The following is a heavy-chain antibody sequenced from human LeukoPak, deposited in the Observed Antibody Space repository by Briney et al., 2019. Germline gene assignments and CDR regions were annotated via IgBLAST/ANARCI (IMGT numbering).Heavy chain of an antibody. V-gene: IGHV3-30*04. Sequence: GGSLRLSCAASGFTFSSYVMHWVRQAPGQGLEWVEGISYDGSNKYCADSVQGRFTISRDNSKNTLYLQMNSLRAEDTGVYYCARDLDTAMEYWGQGTLVTVSS. J-gene: IGHJ4*02. CDR3: ARDLDTAMEY. CDR1: GFTFSSYV. D-gene: IGHD5-18*01. CDR2: ISYDGSNK.